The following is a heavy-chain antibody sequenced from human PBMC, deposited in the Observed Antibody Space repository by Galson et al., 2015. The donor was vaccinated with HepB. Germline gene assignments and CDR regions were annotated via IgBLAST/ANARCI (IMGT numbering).Heavy chain of an antibody. J-gene: IGHJ5*02. CDR2: ISADGTKR. V-gene: IGHV3-23*01. CDR1: TLILWKYA. CDR3: AKNYGDYIYDPLDL. D-gene: IGHD4-17*01. Sequence: SLRLSCAASTLILWKYAMTWVRQAPGKGLEWVSVISADGTKRHYADSVRGRFTLSRDNSKNTLYLQMEDLRLEDTAIYFCAKNYGDYIYDPLDLWGRGTLVTVSS.